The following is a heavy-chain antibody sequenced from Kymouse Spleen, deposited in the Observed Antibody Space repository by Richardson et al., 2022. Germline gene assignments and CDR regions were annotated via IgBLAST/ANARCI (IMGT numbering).Heavy chain of an antibody. V-gene: IGHV3-72*01. J-gene: IGHJ4*02. CDR2: TRNKANSYTT. D-gene: IGHD6-6*01. CDR1: GFTFSDHY. Sequence: EVQLVESGGGLVQPGGSLRLSCAASGFTFSDHYMDWVRQAPGKGLEWVGRTRNKANSYTTEYAASVKGRFTISRDDSKNSLYLQMNSLKTEDTAVYYCRSSSDYWGQGTLVTVSS. CDR3: RSSSDY.